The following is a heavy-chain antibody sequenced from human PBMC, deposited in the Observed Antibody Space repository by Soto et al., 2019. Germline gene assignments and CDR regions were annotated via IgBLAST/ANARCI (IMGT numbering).Heavy chain of an antibody. Sequence: PGGSLRLSCAASGFTFSSYSMNWVRQAPGKGLEWVSSISSSSSYIYYADSVKGRFTISRDNAKNSLYLQMNSLRAEDTAVYYCVTAPRAAVFSLVPHYYYGMDVWGQGTTVTVSS. V-gene: IGHV3-21*01. D-gene: IGHD6-13*01. CDR3: VTAPRAAVFSLVPHYYYGMDV. CDR2: ISSSSSYI. CDR1: GFTFSSYS. J-gene: IGHJ6*02.